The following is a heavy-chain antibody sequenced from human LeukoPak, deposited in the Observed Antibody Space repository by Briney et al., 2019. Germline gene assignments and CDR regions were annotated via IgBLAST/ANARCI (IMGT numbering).Heavy chain of an antibody. D-gene: IGHD5-12*01. CDR2: VGISSGNT. V-gene: IGHV3-48*04. J-gene: IGHJ4*02. CDR1: GITLSNYG. Sequence: PGGSLRLSCAVSGITLSNYGMSWVRQAPGKGLEWISYVGISSGNTKYADSVKGRFTISGDSAKNSVFLQMNSLRVEDTAVYYCARDHRYAFDNWAREPWSPSPQ. CDR3: ARDHRYAFDN.